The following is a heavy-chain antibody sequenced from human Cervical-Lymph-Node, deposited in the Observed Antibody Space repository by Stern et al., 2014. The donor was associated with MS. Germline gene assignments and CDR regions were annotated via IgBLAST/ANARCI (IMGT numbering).Heavy chain of an antibody. D-gene: IGHD3-10*01. CDR2: INPGGSST. CDR3: ARGSIAMIRASAILFDY. V-gene: IGHV3-74*02. Sequence: EMQLVESGGGLVQPGGSLRLSCAASGFTFSNYWMHWVRQSPGKGLVWVSRINPGGSSTTYADSVKGRFTISRDNAKNTLYLQMNSLRAEDTAVYYCARGSIAMIRASAILFDYWGQGTLVTVSS. J-gene: IGHJ4*02. CDR1: GFTFSNYW.